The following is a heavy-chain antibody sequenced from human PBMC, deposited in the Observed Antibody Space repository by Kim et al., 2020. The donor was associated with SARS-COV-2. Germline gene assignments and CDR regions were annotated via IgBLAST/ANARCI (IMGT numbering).Heavy chain of an antibody. CDR3: AREGSGGSWAFDY. CDR1: GFTVSSNY. CDR2: IYSGGST. V-gene: IGHV3-53*04. D-gene: IGHD2-15*01. J-gene: IGHJ4*02. Sequence: GGSLRLSCAASGFTVSSNYMSWVRQAPGKGLEWVSVIYSGGSTYYADSVKGRFTISRHNSKNTLYLQMNSLRAEDTAVYYCAREGSGGSWAFDYWGQGTLVTVSS.